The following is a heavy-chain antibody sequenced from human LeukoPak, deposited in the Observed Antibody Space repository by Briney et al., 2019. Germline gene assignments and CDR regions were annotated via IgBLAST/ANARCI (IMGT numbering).Heavy chain of an antibody. Sequence: SETLSLTCTVSGGSISSYYWSWTRQPPGKGLEWIGYIYYSGSTNYNPSLKSRVTISVDTSKNQFSLKLSSVTAADTAVYYCAREGGSYARGAFDIWGQGTMVTVSS. CDR2: IYYSGST. D-gene: IGHD1-26*01. CDR1: GGSISSYY. CDR3: AREGGSYARGAFDI. J-gene: IGHJ3*02. V-gene: IGHV4-59*01.